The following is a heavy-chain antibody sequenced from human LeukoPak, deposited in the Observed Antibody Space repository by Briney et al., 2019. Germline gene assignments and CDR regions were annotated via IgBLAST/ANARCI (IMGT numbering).Heavy chain of an antibody. CDR3: VRDNYSYRLDV. J-gene: IGHJ4*02. D-gene: IGHD2-21*01. CDR2: IYNDGST. Sequence: GGSLRLSCAASGFTLSTYAMSWVRQTPGKGLEWVSVIYNDGSTYYADSVKGRFTISRDNSKNTLYLHMNSLRAEDTAIYFCVRDNYSYRLDVWGQGTLVTVSS. V-gene: IGHV3-53*01. CDR1: GFTLSTYA.